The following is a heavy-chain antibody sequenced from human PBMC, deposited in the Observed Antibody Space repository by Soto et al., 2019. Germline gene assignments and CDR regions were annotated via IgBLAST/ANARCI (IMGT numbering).Heavy chain of an antibody. Sequence: SETLSLTCAVYGGSFSGYYWSWIRQPPGKGLEWIGEINHSGSTNYNPSLKSRVTISVDTSKNQFSLKLSSVTAADTAVYYCARSRIAARLRWFDPWGQGTLVTVSS. CDR3: ARSRIAARLRWFDP. CDR1: GGSFSGYY. D-gene: IGHD6-6*01. V-gene: IGHV4-34*01. J-gene: IGHJ5*02. CDR2: INHSGST.